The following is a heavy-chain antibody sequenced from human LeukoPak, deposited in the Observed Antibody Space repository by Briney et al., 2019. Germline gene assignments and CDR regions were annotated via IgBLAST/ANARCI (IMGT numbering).Heavy chain of an antibody. CDR3: ARAPYSSGGSTNYYYYYYMDV. CDR1: GGTFSSYA. J-gene: IGHJ6*03. D-gene: IGHD6-19*01. CDR2: IIPIFGTA. Sequence: SVKVSCKASGGTFSSYAISWLRLAPGQGLEWMGGIIPIFGTANYAQKFQGRVTITADESTSTAYMELSSLRSEDTAVYYCARAPYSSGGSTNYYYYYYMDVWGKGTTVTVSS. V-gene: IGHV1-69*01.